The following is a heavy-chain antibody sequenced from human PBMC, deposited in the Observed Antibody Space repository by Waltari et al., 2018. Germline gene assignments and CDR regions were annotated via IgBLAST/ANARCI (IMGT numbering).Heavy chain of an antibody. V-gene: IGHV3-9*01. CDR3: AKGHSGSYGLDY. D-gene: IGHD1-26*01. Sequence: EIQLLESGGALAQPGRSLRLSCAASGFTFEVYDMHWYRQTPGKGLDWVSCITLNSNNIGYADSVKGRFTISRDNAKKSLYLQMNSLRTEDTALYYCAKGHSGSYGLDYWGQGTPVTVSS. CDR1: GFTFEVYD. J-gene: IGHJ4*02. CDR2: ITLNSNNI.